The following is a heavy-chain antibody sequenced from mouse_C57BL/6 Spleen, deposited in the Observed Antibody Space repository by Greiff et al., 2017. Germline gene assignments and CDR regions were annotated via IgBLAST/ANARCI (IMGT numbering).Heavy chain of an antibody. CDR3: ARGGGSSSYVAWFAY. Sequence: VQLQQPGAELVMPGASVKLSCKASGYTFTSYWMHWVKQRPGQGLEWIGEIDPSDSYPNYNQKFKGKSTLTVDKSSSTAYMQLSSLTSEDAAVDYCARGGGSSSYVAWFAYWGQGTLVTVSA. CDR2: IDPSDSYP. J-gene: IGHJ3*01. D-gene: IGHD3-2*02. V-gene: IGHV1-69*01. CDR1: GYTFTSYW.